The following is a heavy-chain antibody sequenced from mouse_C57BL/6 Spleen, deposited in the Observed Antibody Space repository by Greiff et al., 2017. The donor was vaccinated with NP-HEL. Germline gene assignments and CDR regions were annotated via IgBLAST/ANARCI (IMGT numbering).Heavy chain of an antibody. J-gene: IGHJ4*01. D-gene: IGHD1-1*01. CDR3: ARSEVITTVGAMDY. V-gene: IGHV1-50*01. Sequence: QVQLQQPGAELVKPGASVKLSCKASGYTFTSYWMQWVKQRPGQGLEWIGEIDPSDSYTNYNQKFKGKATLTVDTSSSTAYMQRSSLTSEDSAVYYCARSEVITTVGAMDYWGQGTSVTVSS. CDR1: GYTFTSYW. CDR2: IDPSDSYT.